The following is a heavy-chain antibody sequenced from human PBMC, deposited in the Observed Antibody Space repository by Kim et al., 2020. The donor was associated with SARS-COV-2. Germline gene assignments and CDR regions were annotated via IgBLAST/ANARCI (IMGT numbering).Heavy chain of an antibody. J-gene: IGHJ3*02. CDR1: GFTFSSYE. Sequence: GGSLRLSCAASGFTFSSYEMNWVRQAPGKGLEWVSYISSSGSTIYYADSVKGRFTISRDNAKNSLYLQMNSLRAEDTAVYYCARDPPSSGVVVTANVFDIWGQGTMVTVSS. V-gene: IGHV3-48*03. D-gene: IGHD2-15*01. CDR3: ARDPPSSGVVVTANVFDI. CDR2: ISSSGSTI.